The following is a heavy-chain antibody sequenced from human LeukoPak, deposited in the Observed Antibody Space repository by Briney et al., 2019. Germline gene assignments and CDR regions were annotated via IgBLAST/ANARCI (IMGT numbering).Heavy chain of an antibody. CDR3: ARESTDCRGGSCYFDY. J-gene: IGHJ4*02. CDR2: IWYDGSKK. V-gene: IGHV3-33*08. Sequence: PGGSLRLSCSASGFTFSGFAMHWVRQAPGKGLEWVAVIWYDGSKKNYADSVKGRFTISRDNSKNTLYLQMMSLTAEDTAVYYCARESTDCRGGSCYFDYWGQGTLVTVSS. CDR1: GFTFSGFA. D-gene: IGHD2-15*01.